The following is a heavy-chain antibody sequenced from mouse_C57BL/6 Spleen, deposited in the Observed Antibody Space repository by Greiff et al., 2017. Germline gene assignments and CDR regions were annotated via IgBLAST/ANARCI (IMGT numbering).Heavy chain of an antibody. V-gene: IGHV5-4*01. CDR1: GFTFSSYA. Sequence: EVQLVESGGGLVKPGGSLKLSCAASGFTFSSYAMSWVRQTPEKRLEWVATISDGGSYTYYPDNVKGRFTISRDNAKNNLYLQMSHLKSEDTAMYYCARDLRDYDAMDYWGQGTSVTVSS. D-gene: IGHD2-4*01. CDR2: ISDGGSYT. CDR3: ARDLRDYDAMDY. J-gene: IGHJ4*01.